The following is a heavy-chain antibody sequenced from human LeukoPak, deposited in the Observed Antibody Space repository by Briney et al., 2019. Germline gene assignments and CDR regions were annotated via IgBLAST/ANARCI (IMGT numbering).Heavy chain of an antibody. Sequence: SETLSLTCTVSGVSISSYYWSWIRQPAGKGLEWIGRIYTSGSTNYNPSLKSRVTMSVDTSKNQFSLKLSSVTAADTAVYYCARDGLVPVRGSYYGMDVWGQGTTVTVSS. J-gene: IGHJ6*02. D-gene: IGHD3-10*01. V-gene: IGHV4-4*07. CDR1: GVSISSYY. CDR3: ARDGLVPVRGSYYGMDV. CDR2: IYTSGST.